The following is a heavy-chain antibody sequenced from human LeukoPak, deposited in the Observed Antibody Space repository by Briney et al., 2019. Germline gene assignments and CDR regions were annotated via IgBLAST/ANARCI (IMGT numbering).Heavy chain of an antibody. CDR3: ARESVAGINDAFDI. CDR1: GGSISSYY. J-gene: IGHJ3*02. V-gene: IGHV4-59*01. CDR2: IYYSGST. D-gene: IGHD6-19*01. Sequence: PSETLSLTCTVSGGSISSYYWSWIRQPPGKGLEWIGYIYYSGSTNYNPSLKSRVTISVDTSKNQFSLKLSSVTAADTAVYYCARESVAGINDAFDIWGQGTMVTVSS.